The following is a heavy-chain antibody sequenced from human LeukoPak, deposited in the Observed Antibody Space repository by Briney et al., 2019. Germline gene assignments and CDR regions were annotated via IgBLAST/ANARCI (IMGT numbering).Heavy chain of an antibody. J-gene: IGHJ6*04. CDR1: RFTFSTYA. V-gene: IGHV3-23*01. Sequence: GGSLRLSCAASRFTFSTYAMSWVRQAPGKGLEWVSGISGSATYTHYADSVKGRFTISRDNSKNTLYLQMNSLRAEDTAVYYCAKRKEASGTYHYYGMDVWGKGTTVTVSS. CDR2: ISGSATYT. D-gene: IGHD6-13*01. CDR3: AKRKEASGTYHYYGMDV.